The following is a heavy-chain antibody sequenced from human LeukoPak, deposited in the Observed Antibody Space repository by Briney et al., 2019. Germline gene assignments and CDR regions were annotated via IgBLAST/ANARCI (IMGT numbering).Heavy chain of an antibody. J-gene: IGHJ4*02. CDR2: MYGAGNT. Sequence: GGSLRLSCAASGFIVNNNYMSWVRQAPGRGLEWVSLMYGAGNTYYADSVKGRFNVSRDDSQNTLYLQMNGLRAEDTAVYYCVRDQNCWGQGTLSPSPQ. CDR3: VRDQNC. V-gene: IGHV3-66*01. CDR1: GFIVNNNY.